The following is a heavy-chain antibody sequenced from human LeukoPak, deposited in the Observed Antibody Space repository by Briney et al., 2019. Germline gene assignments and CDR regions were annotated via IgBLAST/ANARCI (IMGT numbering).Heavy chain of an antibody. J-gene: IGHJ3*02. V-gene: IGHV1-18*01. CDR2: ISAYNGDT. CDR1: GYTFINFG. Sequence: ASVKVSCKASGYTFINFGISWVRQAPGQGLEWMGWISAYNGDTNSAQKLQGRVTMTTDTSTSTAYMELRSLRSDDTAVYYCASQVVVVNAFDIWGQGTMVTVSS. CDR3: ASQVVVVNAFDI. D-gene: IGHD2-15*01.